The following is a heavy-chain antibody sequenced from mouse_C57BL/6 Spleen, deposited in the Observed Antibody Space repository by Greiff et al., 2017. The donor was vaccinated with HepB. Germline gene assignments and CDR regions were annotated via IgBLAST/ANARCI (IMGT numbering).Heavy chain of an antibody. CDR1: GYTFTSYW. V-gene: IGHV1-52*01. CDR2: IDPSDSET. J-gene: IGHJ2*01. D-gene: IGHD2-12*01. Sequence: QVQLKQPGAELVRPGSSVKLSCKASGYTFTSYWMHWVKQRPIQGLEWIGNIDPSDSETHYNQKFKDKATLTVDKSSSTAYMQLSSLTSEDSAVYYCARSSYYRYFDYWGQGTTLTVSS. CDR3: ARSSYYRYFDY.